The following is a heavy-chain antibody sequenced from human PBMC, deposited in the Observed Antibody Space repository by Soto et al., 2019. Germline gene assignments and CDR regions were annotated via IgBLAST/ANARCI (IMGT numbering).Heavy chain of an antibody. Sequence: EVQLLESGGGLVQPGGSLRLSCAASGITFTAYAMSWVRQAPGKGLEWVSSISGSGGSTYYADSVKGRFTISRDNSKNTLYLRMNSLRADEKAVYYCATIIIPAATNFYWGQGTLVTVSS. CDR1: GITFTAYA. D-gene: IGHD2-2*01. CDR3: ATIIIPAATNFY. CDR2: ISGSGGST. V-gene: IGHV3-23*01. J-gene: IGHJ4*02.